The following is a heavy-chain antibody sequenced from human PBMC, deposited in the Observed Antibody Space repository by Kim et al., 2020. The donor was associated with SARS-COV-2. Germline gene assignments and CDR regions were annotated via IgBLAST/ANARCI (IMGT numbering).Heavy chain of an antibody. CDR2: ISSSSSYT. CDR3: VKLLGGLYPRDWYFDL. D-gene: IGHD2-8*01. Sequence: GGSLRLSCEASGFSFEYYSMAWVRQAPGKGLEWVSFISSSSSYTYAADSLRGRVTISRDNAKSALYLQLDSLRAEDTAMYYWVKLLGGLYPRDWYFDLWG. J-gene: IGHJ2*01. CDR1: GFSFEYYS. V-gene: IGHV3-21*01.